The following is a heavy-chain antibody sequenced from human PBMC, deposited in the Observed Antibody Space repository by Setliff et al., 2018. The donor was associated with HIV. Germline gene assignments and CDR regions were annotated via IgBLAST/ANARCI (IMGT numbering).Heavy chain of an antibody. D-gene: IGHD2-8*01. CDR2: ISVKNGNT. Sequence: GASVKVSCKASGYTFISYGVSWVRQAPGQGLEWMGWISVKNGNTNYAQKFQCRVTMTTDTSTSTAYMELRSLGSDDTAVYYCARIVALNGYPSDYWGQGTLVTVSS. V-gene: IGHV1-18*01. J-gene: IGHJ4*02. CDR1: GYTFISYG. CDR3: ARIVALNGYPSDY.